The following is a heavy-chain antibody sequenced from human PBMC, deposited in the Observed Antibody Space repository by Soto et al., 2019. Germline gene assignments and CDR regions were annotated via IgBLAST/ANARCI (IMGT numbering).Heavy chain of an antibody. CDR2: IIVSHGSP. CDR1: GYIFTTHS. Sequence: QVQLVQSGAEVKEPGASVRVSCKASGYIFTTHSLHWARQAPGQGLEWMGWIIVSHGSPRSAHQFQGRITFETETFISTSYVDLTRLTPEDTAVYYCARERVDGAPGDYWGQGTPVVVS. J-gene: IGHJ4*02. D-gene: IGHD6-19*01. CDR3: ARERVDGAPGDY. V-gene: IGHV1-3*01.